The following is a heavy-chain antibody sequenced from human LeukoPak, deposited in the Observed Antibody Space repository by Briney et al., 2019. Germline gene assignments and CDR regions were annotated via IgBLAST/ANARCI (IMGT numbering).Heavy chain of an antibody. Sequence: GASVKVSCKASGYTFTSYGMNWVRQAPGQGLEWMGWINTNTGNPMYAQGFTGRFVFSLDTSVSTAYLQISSLKSEDTAVYYCARDLTDYYDSSGSQIFQHWGQGTLVTVSS. CDR1: GYTFTSYG. V-gene: IGHV7-4-1*02. J-gene: IGHJ1*01. CDR3: ARDLTDYYDSSGSQIFQH. CDR2: INTNTGNP. D-gene: IGHD3-22*01.